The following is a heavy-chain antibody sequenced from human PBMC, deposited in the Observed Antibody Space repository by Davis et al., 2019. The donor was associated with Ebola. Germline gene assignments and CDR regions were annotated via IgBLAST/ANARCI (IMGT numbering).Heavy chain of an antibody. J-gene: IGHJ4*02. D-gene: IGHD3-10*01. CDR1: GGTFSSYA. V-gene: IGHV1-69*13. Sequence: SVKVSCKASGGTFSSYAISWVRQAPGQGLEWMGGIIPIFGTANYAQKFQGRVTITADESTSTAYMELRSLRSDDTAVYYCARDLGYYGSGSTSDDYWGQGTLVTVSS. CDR3: ARDLGYYGSGSTSDDY. CDR2: IIPIFGTA.